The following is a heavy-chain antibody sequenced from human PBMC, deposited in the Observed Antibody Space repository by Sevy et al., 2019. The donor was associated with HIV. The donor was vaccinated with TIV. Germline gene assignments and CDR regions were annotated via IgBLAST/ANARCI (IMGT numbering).Heavy chain of an antibody. CDR3: ARSPPWGNTGWYYFDN. CDR1: GGSISSKNYY. CDR2: VYYSGST. V-gene: IGHV4-39*01. Sequence: SETLSLTCTVSGGSISSKNYYWYWLRQPPGKGLEWIGSVYYSGSTYYNPSLKSRVTISVETSKNQFSLTLSSVTAADTAVYYCARSPPWGNTGWYYFDNWGQGTRVPSPQ. J-gene: IGHJ4*02. D-gene: IGHD2-15*01.